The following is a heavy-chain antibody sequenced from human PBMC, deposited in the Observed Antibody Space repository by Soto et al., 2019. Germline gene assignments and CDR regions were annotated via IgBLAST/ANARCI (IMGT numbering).Heavy chain of an antibody. D-gene: IGHD2-15*01. Sequence: SETLSLTCTVSGGSISSGDYYWSWIRQPPGKGLEWIGYIYYSGSTYYNPSLKSRVTISVDTSKNQFSLKLSSVTAADTAVYYCARGVVAATWGSYWFDPWGQGTLVTVSS. J-gene: IGHJ5*02. CDR1: GGSISSGDYY. V-gene: IGHV4-30-4*01. CDR3: ARGVVAATWGSYWFDP. CDR2: IYYSGST.